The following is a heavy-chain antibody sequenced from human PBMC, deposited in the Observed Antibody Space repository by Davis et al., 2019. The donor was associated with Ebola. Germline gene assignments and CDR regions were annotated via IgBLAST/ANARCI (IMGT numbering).Heavy chain of an antibody. CDR3: ARGGFDY. V-gene: IGHV3-7*03. CDR1: GFTFSHYW. J-gene: IGHJ4*02. CDR2: INEDGSVK. Sequence: PGGSLRLSCAASGFTFSHYWMSWVRQAPGRGLEWVANINEDGSVKHYMDSVRGRFTVSRDNAKNSLFVQMNSLRAEDTAVYYCARGGFDYWGQGTLVTVSS.